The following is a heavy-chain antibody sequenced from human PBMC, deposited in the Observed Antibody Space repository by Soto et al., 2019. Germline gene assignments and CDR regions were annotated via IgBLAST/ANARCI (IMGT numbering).Heavy chain of an antibody. J-gene: IGHJ6*02. V-gene: IGHV3-23*01. CDR3: AKAAGGAAVTSYYYYGMDV. CDR2: ISGSSDFL. D-gene: IGHD6-13*01. Sequence: GGSLRLSCAASGFTFSNSIINWVRQAPGQGLEWVSSISGSSDFLYYADSVKGRSTISRDNSKNTLYLQMNSLRAEDTAVYYCAKAAGGAAVTSYYYYGMDVWGQGTTVTVSS. CDR1: GFTFSNSI.